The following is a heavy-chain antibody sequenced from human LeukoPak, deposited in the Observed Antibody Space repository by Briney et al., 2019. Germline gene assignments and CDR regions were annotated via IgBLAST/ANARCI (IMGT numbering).Heavy chain of an antibody. CDR2: ISSSGSYI. Sequence: GGSLRLSCAASGFTFSSYSMNWVRQAPGKGLEWVSSISSSGSYIYYADSVKGRFTISRDNAKNSLYLQMNSLRAEDTAVYYCARDQYYDFWSGYSWFDPWGQGTLVTVSS. D-gene: IGHD3-3*01. CDR3: ARDQYYDFWSGYSWFDP. CDR1: GFTFSSYS. V-gene: IGHV3-21*01. J-gene: IGHJ5*02.